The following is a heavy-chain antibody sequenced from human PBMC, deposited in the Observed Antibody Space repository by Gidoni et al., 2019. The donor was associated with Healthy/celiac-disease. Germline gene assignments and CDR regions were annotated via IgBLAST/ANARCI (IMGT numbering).Heavy chain of an antibody. CDR2: INPNSGGT. Sequence: QVQLVQSGAEVKKPGASVKVPCKASGYTLTGYYMHWVRQAPGQGLEGMGWINPNSGGTNYAKKFQGWVTMTRDTSISTAYMELSRLRSDDTAVYYCARGTYYDFWSGFVDYYGMDVWGQGTTVTVSS. V-gene: IGHV1-2*04. D-gene: IGHD3-3*01. J-gene: IGHJ6*02. CDR1: GYTLTGYY. CDR3: ARGTYYDFWSGFVDYYGMDV.